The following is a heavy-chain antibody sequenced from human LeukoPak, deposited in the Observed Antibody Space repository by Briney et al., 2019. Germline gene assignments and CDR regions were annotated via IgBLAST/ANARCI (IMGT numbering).Heavy chain of an antibody. Sequence: GRSLRLSCAASGFTFSSYAMHWVRQAPGKGLEWVAVISYDGSNKYYADSVKGRFTISRDNSKNTLYLQMNSLRAEDTAVYYCARSGEGYPDDAFDIWGQGTMVTVSS. V-gene: IGHV3-30*04. CDR3: ARSGEGYPDDAFDI. CDR2: ISYDGSNK. J-gene: IGHJ3*02. D-gene: IGHD5-12*01. CDR1: GFTFSSYA.